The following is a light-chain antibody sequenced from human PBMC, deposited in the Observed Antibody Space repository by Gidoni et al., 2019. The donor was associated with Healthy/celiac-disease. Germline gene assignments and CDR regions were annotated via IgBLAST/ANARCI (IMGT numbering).Light chain of an antibody. CDR3: MQRIELPYT. J-gene: IGKJ2*01. CDR2: TLS. Sequence: DIVLTQTPLSLPFTPGEPASISCRSSQSLLDSDYGNTYLDWYLQKPGQSPQLLIYTLSYRAYGVPDRFSGSGSGTDFTLKISRVEAEDVGVYYCMQRIELPYTFGQGTKLEIK. CDR1: QSLLDSDYGNTY. V-gene: IGKV2-40*01.